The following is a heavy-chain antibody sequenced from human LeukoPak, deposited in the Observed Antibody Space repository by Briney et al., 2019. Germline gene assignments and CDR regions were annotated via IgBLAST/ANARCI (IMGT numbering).Heavy chain of an antibody. V-gene: IGHV4-38-2*02. CDR3: ARDLRTSYYDSSGYSYFDY. D-gene: IGHD3-22*01. CDR2: IYHSGST. Sequence: KPSETLSLTCAVSGYSISSGYYWGWIRPPPAKGLEWIGSIYHSGSTYYNPSLKSRVTISVDTSKNQFSLKLSSVTAADTAVYYCARDLRTSYYDSSGYSYFDYWGQGTLVTVSS. CDR1: GYSISSGYY. J-gene: IGHJ4*02.